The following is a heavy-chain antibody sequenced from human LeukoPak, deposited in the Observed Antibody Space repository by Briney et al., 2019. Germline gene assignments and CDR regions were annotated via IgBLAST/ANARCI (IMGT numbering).Heavy chain of an antibody. Sequence: GGSLRLSCTASGFTFSSYAMSWVRQAPGKGLEWVSVIYSGGSTYYAVSVKGRFTISRDSSKNTLYLQMNSLRAEDTAVYYCAACLTYYYDSSGYYAPDYWGQGTLVTVSS. CDR1: GFTFSSYA. CDR2: IYSGGST. J-gene: IGHJ4*02. V-gene: IGHV3-66*01. D-gene: IGHD3-22*01. CDR3: AACLTYYYDSSGYYAPDY.